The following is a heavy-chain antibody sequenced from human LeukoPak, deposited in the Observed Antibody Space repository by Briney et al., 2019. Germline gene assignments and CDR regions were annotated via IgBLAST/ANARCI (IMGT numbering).Heavy chain of an antibody. CDR3: ARAQQGYEHGSIGDY. D-gene: IGHD6-13*01. V-gene: IGHV1-69*13. J-gene: IGHJ4*02. CDR1: GGTFSSYA. CDR2: IIPIFGTA. Sequence: SVKVSCKASGGTFSSYAISWVRQAPGQGLEWMGGIIPIFGTANYAQKFQGRVTITADESTSTAYMELSSLRSEDTAVYYCARAQQGYEHGSIGDYWGQGTLVTVSS.